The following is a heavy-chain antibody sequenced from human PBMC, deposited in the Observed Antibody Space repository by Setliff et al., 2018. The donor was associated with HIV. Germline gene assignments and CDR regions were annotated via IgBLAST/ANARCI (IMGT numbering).Heavy chain of an antibody. D-gene: IGHD3-3*01. CDR3: ARSKTFYDFWGGYYTHGAFKI. CDR1: GYSISSGYY. CDR2: IYYSGST. V-gene: IGHV4-38-2*01. Sequence: KPSETLSLTCAVSGYSISSGYYWGWIRQPPGKGLEWIGSIYYSGSTYYNPSLKSRVTISVDTSKNQFSLNLTSVTAADTAVYYCARSKTFYDFWGGYYTHGAFKIWGLGTMVTVSS. J-gene: IGHJ3*02.